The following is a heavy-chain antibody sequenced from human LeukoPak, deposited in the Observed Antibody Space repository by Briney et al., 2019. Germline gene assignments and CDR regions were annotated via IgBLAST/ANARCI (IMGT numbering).Heavy chain of an antibody. Sequence: GGSLRLACAASGFTFSNYALSWVRQAPGKGLEWVSSIGSSVNTTHYADSVKARFTISRDNAKNSLYLQMNSLRAEDTAVYYCARADREGYCSGGSCYSLDYWGQGTLVTVSS. CDR2: IGSSVNTT. CDR3: ARADREGYCSGGSCYSLDY. D-gene: IGHD2-15*01. V-gene: IGHV3-21*01. CDR1: GFTFSNYA. J-gene: IGHJ4*02.